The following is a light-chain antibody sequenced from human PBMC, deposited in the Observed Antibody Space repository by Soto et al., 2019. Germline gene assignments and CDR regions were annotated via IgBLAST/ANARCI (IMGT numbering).Light chain of an antibody. CDR2: GAS. CDR3: QQYNNRPPQT. J-gene: IGKJ1*01. V-gene: IGKV3-15*01. CDR1: QSVSNN. Sequence: EIVLTQSPGTLSFSPGERAALSCRASQSVSNNYLAWYQQKPGQAPRLLIYGASTRATGIPVRFSGSGSGTQFTLTISSLQSEDFAIYYCQQYNNRPPQTFGQGTKVDI.